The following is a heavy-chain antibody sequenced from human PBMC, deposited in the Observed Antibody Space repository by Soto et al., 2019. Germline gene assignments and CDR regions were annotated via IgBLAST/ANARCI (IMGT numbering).Heavy chain of an antibody. Sequence: LRLSCAASGFTFSGSSVHCVRQASGKGLEWVGRIRNKANSYATAYAASVRGRFTISRDDSKNTAFLQMNSLNTEDTAVYYCISHSPEDMIRTWGQGTLVTVSS. CDR3: ISHSPEDMIRT. CDR1: GFTFSGSS. V-gene: IGHV3-73*01. D-gene: IGHD2-15*01. J-gene: IGHJ4*02. CDR2: IRNKANSYAT.